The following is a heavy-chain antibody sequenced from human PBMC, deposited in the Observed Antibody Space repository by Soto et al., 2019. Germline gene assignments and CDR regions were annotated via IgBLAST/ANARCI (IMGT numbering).Heavy chain of an antibody. CDR3: ARGGGWVGEASFDS. J-gene: IGHJ4*02. CDR2: INAGNGRE. Sequence: GASVKVSCKTSGYTFTSYTLHWVRQAPGQGLEWMGWINAGNGREKYSQRFQDRVSLSTDKSATTAYMELRSLRSEDTAMYYCARGGGWVGEASFDSRGQGTLVTVSS. D-gene: IGHD3-10*01. V-gene: IGHV1-3*01. CDR1: GYTFTSYT.